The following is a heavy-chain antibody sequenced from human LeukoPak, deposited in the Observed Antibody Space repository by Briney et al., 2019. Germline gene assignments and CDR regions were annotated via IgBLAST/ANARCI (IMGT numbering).Heavy chain of an antibody. CDR3: AREASGGYLDY. Sequence: ASVKVSCKASGYTFSSYYMHWVRQAPGQGLEWVGLINPTGDSTNYAQNFRGRVTMTRDTSTSTVYMDLSSLRSEDTAVYYCAREASGGYLDYWGQETLVTVSS. V-gene: IGHV1-46*01. D-gene: IGHD4-23*01. J-gene: IGHJ4*02. CDR1: GYTFSSYY. CDR2: INPTGDST.